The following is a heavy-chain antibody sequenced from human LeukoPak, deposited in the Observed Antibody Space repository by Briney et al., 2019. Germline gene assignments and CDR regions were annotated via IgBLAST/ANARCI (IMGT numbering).Heavy chain of an antibody. CDR2: MNPNSGNT. CDR3: ARDQDIVVVVAALRQREMGGFDP. Sequence: GASVKVSCKASGYTFTSYDIHWVRQATGQGLEWMGWMNPNSGNTGYAQKFQGRVTMTRNTSISTAYMELSSLRSEDTAVYYCARDQDIVVVVAALRQREMGGFDPWGQGTLVTVSS. V-gene: IGHV1-8*01. D-gene: IGHD2-15*01. CDR1: GYTFTSYD. J-gene: IGHJ5*02.